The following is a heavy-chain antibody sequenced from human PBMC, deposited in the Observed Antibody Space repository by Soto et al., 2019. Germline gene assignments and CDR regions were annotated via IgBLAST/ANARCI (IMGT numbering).Heavy chain of an antibody. CDR2: LSRSGGAT. Sequence: GGSLRLSCVTSAFSLTSCSMSWVRQTPGKGLEWVSALSRSGGATYHADSVKGRFTISRDTSTNTLYLQMSNLRAEDTAIYYCAKGEMATTXNSFDPWGQGT. CDR1: AFSLTSCS. D-gene: IGHD5-12*01. V-gene: IGHV3-23*01. CDR3: AKGEMATTXNSFDP. J-gene: IGHJ5*02.